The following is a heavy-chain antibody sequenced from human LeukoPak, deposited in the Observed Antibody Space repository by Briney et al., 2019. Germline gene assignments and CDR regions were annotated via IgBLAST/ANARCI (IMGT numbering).Heavy chain of an antibody. CDR3: ASLGIAARPPGMDL. V-gene: IGHV4-61*02. CDR2: IYTSGST. J-gene: IGHJ6*04. CDR1: GGSISSGSYY. D-gene: IGHD6-6*01. Sequence: SQTLSLTCTVSGGSISSGSYYWSWIRQPAGKGLEWIGRIYTSGSTNYNPSLKSRVTISVDTSKNQFSLKLSSVTAADTAVYYCASLGIAARPPGMDLWGKGTTVTVSS.